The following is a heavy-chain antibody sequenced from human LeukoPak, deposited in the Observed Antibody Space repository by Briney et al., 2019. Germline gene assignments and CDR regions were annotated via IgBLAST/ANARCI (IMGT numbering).Heavy chain of an antibody. V-gene: IGHV4-34*01. CDR2: INHSGST. D-gene: IGHD2-15*01. Sequence: SETLSPTCAVYGGSFSGYYWSWTRQPPGKGLEWIGEINHSGSTNYNPSLKSRVTISVDTSKNQFSLKLSSVTAADTAVYYCARAHRYCSGGSCSKPPGYWGQGTLVTVSS. CDR1: GGSFSGYY. J-gene: IGHJ4*02. CDR3: ARAHRYCSGGSCSKPPGY.